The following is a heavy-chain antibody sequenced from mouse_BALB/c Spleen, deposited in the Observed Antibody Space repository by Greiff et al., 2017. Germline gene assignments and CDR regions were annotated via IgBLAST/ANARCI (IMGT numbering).Heavy chain of an antibody. D-gene: IGHD2-14*01. V-gene: IGHV1-7*01. J-gene: IGHJ1*01. CDR1: GYTFTSYW. Sequence: VQLQQSGAELAKPGASVKMSCKASGYTFTSYWMHWVKQRPGQGLEWIGYINPSTGYTEYNQKFKDKATLTADKSSSTAYMQLSSLTSEDSAVYYCAAVRSYWYFDVWGAGTTVTVSS. CDR2: INPSTGYT. CDR3: AAVRSYWYFDV.